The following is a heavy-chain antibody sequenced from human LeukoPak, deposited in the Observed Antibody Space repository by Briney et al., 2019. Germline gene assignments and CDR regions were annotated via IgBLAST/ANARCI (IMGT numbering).Heavy chain of an antibody. J-gene: IGHJ4*02. CDR2: IKQDGSEK. CDR1: GFTFSSYW. CDR3: ARDRYGDYAIDS. D-gene: IGHD4-17*01. Sequence: QPGGSLRLSCAASGFTFSSYWMSWVRQAPGKGLEWVANIKQDGSEKYYVDSVKGRFTIFRDNAKNSLYLQMISLRAEDTAVYFCARDRYGDYAIDSWGQGTLVTVSS. V-gene: IGHV3-7*01.